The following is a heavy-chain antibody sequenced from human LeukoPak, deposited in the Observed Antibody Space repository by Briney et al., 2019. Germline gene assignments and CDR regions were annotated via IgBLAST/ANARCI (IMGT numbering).Heavy chain of an antibody. Sequence: GRSLRLSCAASGFTFSSYGMHWVRQAPGKGLEWVAVISYDGSNKYYADSVKGRFTISRDNSENTLYLQINSLRVEDTAVYYCAKDTPTTGYHLDSWGQGTLVTVSS. D-gene: IGHD1-1*01. J-gene: IGHJ4*02. CDR3: AKDTPTTGYHLDS. CDR2: ISYDGSNK. V-gene: IGHV3-30*18. CDR1: GFTFSSYG.